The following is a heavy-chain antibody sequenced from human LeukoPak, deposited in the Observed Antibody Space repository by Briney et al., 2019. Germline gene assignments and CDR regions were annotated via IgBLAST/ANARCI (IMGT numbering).Heavy chain of an antibody. CDR3: ARVNPDSNDAFDI. Sequence: SETLSLTCTVSGGSISSHYWSWIRQPPGKGLEWIGYIYYRGRSNYKPTLTSRVSILVHPSTNPFSLMLRSVTAADTALYFCARVNPDSNDAFDIWGQGTMVTVSS. CDR1: GGSISSHY. V-gene: IGHV4-59*11. CDR2: IYYRGRS. J-gene: IGHJ3*02. D-gene: IGHD3-22*01.